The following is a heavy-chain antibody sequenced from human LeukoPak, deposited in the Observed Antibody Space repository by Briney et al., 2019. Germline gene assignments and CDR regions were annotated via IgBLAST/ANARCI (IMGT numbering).Heavy chain of an antibody. D-gene: IGHD3-16*02. CDR2: INSDGSST. CDR3: ARLIASPITFGGVIVIPGEYYFDY. CDR1: GFTFSSYW. J-gene: IGHJ4*02. V-gene: IGHV3-74*01. Sequence: PGGSLRLSCAASGFTFSSYWMHWVRQAPGKGLVWVPRINSDGSSTSYADSVKGRFTISRDNAKNSLYLQMNSLRAEDTAVYYCARLIASPITFGGVIVIPGEYYFDYWGQGTLVTVSS.